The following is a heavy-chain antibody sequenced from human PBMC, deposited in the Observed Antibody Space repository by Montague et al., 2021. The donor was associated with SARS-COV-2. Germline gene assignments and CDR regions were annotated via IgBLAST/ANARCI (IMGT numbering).Heavy chain of an antibody. Sequence: SETLSLTCAVYGGSFSGYYWSWIRQPPGKGLEWIGEINHSGSTNYNPSLKSRVTISVDTSKNQFSLKLSSVTAADTAVYYCAARGGSWYFRGHAGAYWGQGTLVTVSS. CDR1: GGSFSGYY. D-gene: IGHD6-13*01. CDR2: INHSGST. V-gene: IGHV4-34*01. CDR3: AARGGSWYFRGHAGAY. J-gene: IGHJ4*02.